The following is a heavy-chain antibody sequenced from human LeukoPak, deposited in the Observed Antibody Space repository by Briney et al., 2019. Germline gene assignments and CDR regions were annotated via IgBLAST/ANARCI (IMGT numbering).Heavy chain of an antibody. CDR3: TTDAGYDSRWYNW. J-gene: IGHJ4*02. D-gene: IGHD1-20*01. CDR1: GFTFSSAW. CDR2: IKSKAAGGTT. Sequence: PGESLRLSCAASGFTFSSAWMSWVRQAPGKGLEWVGRIKSKAAGGTTDYASPVKGRFIISRDDSSSTLYLHINSLKTEDTAVYYCTTDAGYDSRWYNWWGQGTLVTVSS. V-gene: IGHV3-15*01.